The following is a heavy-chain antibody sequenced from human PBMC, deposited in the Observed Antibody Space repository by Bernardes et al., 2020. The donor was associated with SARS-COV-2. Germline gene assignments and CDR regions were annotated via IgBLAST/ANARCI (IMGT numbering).Heavy chain of an antibody. CDR1: GFTFDDYA. CDR2: ISWNSGSI. Sequence: GGSLRLSCAASGFTFDDYAMHWVRQAPGKGLEWVSGISWNSGSIGYADSVKGRFTISRDNAKNSLYLQMNSLRAEDTALYYCAKGDTAMAYYFDYWGQGTLVTVSS. V-gene: IGHV3-9*01. D-gene: IGHD5-18*01. J-gene: IGHJ4*02. CDR3: AKGDTAMAYYFDY.